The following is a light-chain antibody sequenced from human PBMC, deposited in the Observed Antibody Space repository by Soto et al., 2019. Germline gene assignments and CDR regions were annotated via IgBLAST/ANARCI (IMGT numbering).Light chain of an antibody. V-gene: IGLV2-14*01. J-gene: IGLJ1*01. CDR1: SSDVGRYNH. Sequence: QSALTQPASVSGSPGQSITISCTGTSSDVGRYNHVSWYQHHPGKAPKLLISEVSKRPSGVSNRFSGSKSDYTASLTISGLKAEDEADYYCNSHTSGDFRVFGTGTKLTVL. CDR3: NSHTSGDFRV. CDR2: EVS.